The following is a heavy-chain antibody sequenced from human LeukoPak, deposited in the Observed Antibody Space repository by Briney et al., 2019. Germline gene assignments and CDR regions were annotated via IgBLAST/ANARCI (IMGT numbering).Heavy chain of an antibody. Sequence: SETLSLTCTVSGGSISSYYWSWIRQPPGKGLEWVGYIYYSGSTNYNPSLKSRVTVSVDTSKNQFSLKLSSMTAADTAVYYCAAVGPAMVTDEYFDYWGQGTLVTVSS. V-gene: IGHV4-59*01. D-gene: IGHD5-18*01. CDR2: IYYSGST. J-gene: IGHJ4*02. CDR1: GGSISSYY. CDR3: AAVGPAMVTDEYFDY.